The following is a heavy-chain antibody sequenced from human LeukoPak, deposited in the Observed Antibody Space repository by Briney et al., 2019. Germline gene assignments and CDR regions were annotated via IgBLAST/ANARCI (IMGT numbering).Heavy chain of an antibody. D-gene: IGHD6-13*01. CDR2: ISYSGST. Sequence: TTSETLSLTCTVSGGSISSSTYYWGWIRQPPGKGLEWIGSISYSGSTHYYPSLNSRVTISVDSSKNQFSLKLTSVTATDTAVYYCRSGQLAQGFGYWGQGILVTVSS. J-gene: IGHJ4*02. V-gene: IGHV4-39*01. CDR1: GGSISSSTYY. CDR3: RSGQLAQGFGY.